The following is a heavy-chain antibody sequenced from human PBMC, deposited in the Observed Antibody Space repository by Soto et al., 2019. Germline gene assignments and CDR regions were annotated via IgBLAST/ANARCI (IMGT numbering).Heavy chain of an antibody. J-gene: IGHJ4*02. Sequence: QITLKESGPTQVKPTQTLTLTCTVSGFSLSSSGVGVGWIRQPPGKALEWLTLIYWDDDKRYSPSLKTRLTVTRDTSKSKVVLTVTDMDPADTATYYCARSDSATGTTFGYWGQGILVTVPS. CDR2: IYWDDDK. V-gene: IGHV2-5*02. D-gene: IGHD1-1*01. CDR3: ARSDSATGTTFGY. CDR1: GFSLSSSGVG.